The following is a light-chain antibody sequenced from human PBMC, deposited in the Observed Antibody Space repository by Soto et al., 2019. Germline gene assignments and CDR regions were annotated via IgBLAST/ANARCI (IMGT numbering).Light chain of an antibody. V-gene: IGKV3-15*01. J-gene: IGKJ1*01. CDR3: QQYNDWPRT. CDR2: GAS. CDR1: QSVSSS. Sequence: EIVMTQSPATLSVSPGERAPPSCRASQSVSSSLAWYQQKPGQAPRLLIYGASTRATGVPARFSGGGSGTEFTLTISSLQSEDFAVYYCQQYNDWPRTFGQGTKVDI.